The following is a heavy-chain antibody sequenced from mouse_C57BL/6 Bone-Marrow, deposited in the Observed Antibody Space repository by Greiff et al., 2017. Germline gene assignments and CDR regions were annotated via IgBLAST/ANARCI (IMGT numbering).Heavy chain of an antibody. Sequence: EVHLVESGGGLVKPGGSLKLSCAASGFTFSDYGMHWVRQTPEKGLEWVAYISSGSSTIYYADTVKGRFTISRDNAKNTLFLQMTSLRSEDTAMYYCASAYAMDYWGQGTSVTVSS. CDR3: ASAYAMDY. V-gene: IGHV5-17*01. CDR1: GFTFSDYG. J-gene: IGHJ4*01. CDR2: ISSGSSTI.